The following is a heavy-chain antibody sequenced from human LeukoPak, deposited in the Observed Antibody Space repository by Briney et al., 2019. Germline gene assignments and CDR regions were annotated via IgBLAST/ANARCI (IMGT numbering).Heavy chain of an antibody. J-gene: IGHJ3*02. V-gene: IGHV3-7*01. CDR1: GFTFSDYW. CDR2: INHDGSEK. Sequence: PRGSLRLSCAASGFTFSDYWMNWVRQAPGKGLEWVANINHDGSEKYYVDSVKGRFTISRDNAKNSLYLQMNSLRAEDTAVYYCAREKYSSSWSDAFDIWGQGTMVTVSS. D-gene: IGHD6-13*01. CDR3: AREKYSSSWSDAFDI.